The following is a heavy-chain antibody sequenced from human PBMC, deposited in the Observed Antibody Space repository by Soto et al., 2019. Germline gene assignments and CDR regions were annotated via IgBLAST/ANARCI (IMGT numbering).Heavy chain of an antibody. CDR1: GFTFGRHG. V-gene: IGHV3-33*01. CDR3: ARDDDYPDKGLDY. J-gene: IGHJ4*02. D-gene: IGHD4-17*01. CDR2: IGSDGARD. Sequence: QVQLVESGGGVVQPGGSLRLSCAASGFTFGRHGMHWVRQAPGKGLEWVAVIGSDGARDSYADSMKGRFSISRDNGQNTLYLQINSLRVEDPAVYYCARDDDYPDKGLDYWGQGTLVTVSS.